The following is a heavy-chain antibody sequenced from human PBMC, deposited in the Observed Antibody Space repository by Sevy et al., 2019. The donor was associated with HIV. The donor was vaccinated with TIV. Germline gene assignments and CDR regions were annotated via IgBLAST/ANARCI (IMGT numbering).Heavy chain of an antibody. Sequence: GGSLRLSCAASGFTFSDYYMSWIRQAPGKGLEWVSYISSSGSTIYYADSVKGRFTISRDNAKNSLYLQMNSLRAEDTAVYYCARDGGITMVRGVIIAYAFDIWGQGTMVTV. CDR1: GFTFSDYY. J-gene: IGHJ3*02. D-gene: IGHD3-10*01. CDR2: ISSSGSTI. V-gene: IGHV3-11*04. CDR3: ARDGGITMVRGVIIAYAFDI.